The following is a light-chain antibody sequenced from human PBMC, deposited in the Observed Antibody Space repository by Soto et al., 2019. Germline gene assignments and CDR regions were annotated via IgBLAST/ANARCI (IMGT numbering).Light chain of an antibody. CDR3: QQTYSAPLT. J-gene: IGKJ4*01. CDR1: QSISNY. Sequence: DIQMTQSPFSLPASVGDRVNITCRASQSISNYLSWYQQKLGRAPSLLIHGASSLQGGVPSRFSGSGSGTDFTLTISSLQPDDFTTYYCQQTYSAPLTFGGGTKVEI. CDR2: GAS. V-gene: IGKV1-39*01.